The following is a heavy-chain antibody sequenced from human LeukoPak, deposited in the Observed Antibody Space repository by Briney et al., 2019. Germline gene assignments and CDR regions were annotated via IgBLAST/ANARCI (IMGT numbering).Heavy chain of an antibody. CDR3: ASWRWLQLYYFDH. CDR1: GFTFSSYA. D-gene: IGHD5-24*01. CDR2: ISGSGGST. J-gene: IGHJ4*02. V-gene: IGHV3-23*01. Sequence: PGGSLRLSCAASGFTFSSYAMSWVRQAPGKGLEWVSAISGSGGSTYYADSVKGRFTISRDTPKNTLYLQMNSLRGEDTAVYYCASWRWLQLYYFDHWGQGTLVTVSS.